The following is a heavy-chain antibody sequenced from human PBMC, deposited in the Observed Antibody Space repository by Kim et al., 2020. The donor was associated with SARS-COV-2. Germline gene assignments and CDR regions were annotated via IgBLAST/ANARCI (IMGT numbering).Heavy chain of an antibody. V-gene: IGHV1-18*04. CDR3: ARDYPQQLVNRNWFDP. D-gene: IGHD6-13*01. J-gene: IGHJ5*02. CDR1: GYTFTSDS. Sequence: ASVKVSCEASGYTFTSDSISWVRQAPGQGLEWMGWISAYNGNTNYAQKLQGRVTMTTDTSTSTAYMELRSLRSDDTAVYYCARDYPQQLVNRNWFDPWGQGPLVTVSS. CDR2: ISAYNGNT.